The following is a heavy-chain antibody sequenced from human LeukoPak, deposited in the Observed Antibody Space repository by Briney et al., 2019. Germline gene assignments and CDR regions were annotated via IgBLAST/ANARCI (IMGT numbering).Heavy chain of an antibody. V-gene: IGHV3-30-3*01. D-gene: IGHD5-12*01. CDR3: ARSLIPVDIVAPFDY. J-gene: IGHJ4*02. Sequence: PGGSLRLSCAASGFTFSSYAMHWVRQAPGKGLEWVAVISYDGSNKYYADSVKGRFTISRDNSKNTLYLQMNSLRAEDTAVYYCARSLIPVDIVAPFDYWGQGTLVTVSS. CDR1: GFTFSSYA. CDR2: ISYDGSNK.